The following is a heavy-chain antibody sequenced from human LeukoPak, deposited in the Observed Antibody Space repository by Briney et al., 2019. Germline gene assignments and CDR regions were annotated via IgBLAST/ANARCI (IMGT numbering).Heavy chain of an antibody. Sequence: TGGSLRLSCAASGFTFSSYGMHWVRQAPGKGLDWVAVISYDGSNKYYADSVKGRFNISRDNSKNMLSLQMNSLRPEDTAFYYCAKDRSATALALRFFDFWGQGTLVTVSS. D-gene: IGHD5-18*01. J-gene: IGHJ4*02. V-gene: IGHV3-30*18. CDR1: GFTFSSYG. CDR2: ISYDGSNK. CDR3: AKDRSATALALRFFDF.